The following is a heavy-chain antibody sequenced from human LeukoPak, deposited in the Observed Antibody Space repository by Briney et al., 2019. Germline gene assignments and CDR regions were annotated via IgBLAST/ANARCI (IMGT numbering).Heavy chain of an antibody. Sequence: GASVKVSCKASGYTFTSYYMHWVRQAPGQGLEWMGIINPSGGSTSYAQKFQGRVTMTRDTSTSTVYMELSSLRSEDTAVYYCARDKFRAVAGRGQPDNWFDPWGQGTLVTVSS. V-gene: IGHV1-46*01. D-gene: IGHD6-19*01. J-gene: IGHJ5*02. CDR2: INPSGGST. CDR3: ARDKFRAVAGRGQPDNWFDP. CDR1: GYTFTSYY.